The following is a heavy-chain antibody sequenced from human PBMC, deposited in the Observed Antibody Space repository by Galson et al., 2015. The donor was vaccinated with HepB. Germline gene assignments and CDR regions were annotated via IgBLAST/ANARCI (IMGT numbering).Heavy chain of an antibody. Sequence: SLRLSCAASGFTFSGSAIHWVRQTSGKGLEWVGRIRSKASNYATAYTASLKGRFTISRDDSKNTAYLHMRSLRTEDTAVHYCTRLADLSGHSSSWGQGTLVTVSS. V-gene: IGHV3-73*01. D-gene: IGHD6-13*01. CDR3: TRLADLSGHSSS. CDR2: IRSKASNYAT. J-gene: IGHJ4*02. CDR1: GFTFSGSA.